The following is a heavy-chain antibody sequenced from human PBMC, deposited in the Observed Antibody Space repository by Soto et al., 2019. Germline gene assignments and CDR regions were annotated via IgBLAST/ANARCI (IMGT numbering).Heavy chain of an antibody. CDR3: ASRVDILTGYNY. Sequence: CTVSGGSISSGGYYWSWIRQHPGKGLEWIGYIYYSGSTYYNPSLKSRVTISVDTSKNQFSLKLSSVTAADTAVYYCASRVDILTGYNYWGQGTLVTVSS. CDR2: IYYSGST. CDR1: GGSISSGGYY. D-gene: IGHD3-9*01. J-gene: IGHJ4*02. V-gene: IGHV4-31*03.